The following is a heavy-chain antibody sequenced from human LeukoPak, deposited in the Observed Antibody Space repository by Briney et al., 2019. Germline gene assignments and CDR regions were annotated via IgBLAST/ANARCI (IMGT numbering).Heavy chain of an antibody. Sequence: SETLSLTCAVYGGSFSGYYWNWIRQSPGKGLEWIGYIYHTGSTSYSPSLKSRVTISADTSQNQFSLKLSSVTATDTAVYYCASRKLGNDYWGQGTLVTVSS. V-gene: IGHV4-59*01. J-gene: IGHJ4*02. CDR3: ASRKLGNDY. D-gene: IGHD7-27*01. CDR2: IYHTGST. CDR1: GGSFSGYY.